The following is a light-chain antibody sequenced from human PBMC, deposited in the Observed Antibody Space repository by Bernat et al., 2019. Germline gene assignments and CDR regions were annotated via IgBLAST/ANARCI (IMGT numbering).Light chain of an antibody. J-gene: IGLJ2*01. CDR1: SGSVALKY. V-gene: IGLV6-57*01. CDR2: EDK. Sequence: NFMLTQPHSVSESPGKTVTISCTRSSGSVALKYVHWYQKRPGSSPTMVIYEDKQRPSGVPDRFSVSIDKSTNSATLTISGLKTDDEADYYCQSYDDSQQWSFGGGTKLTVL. CDR3: QSYDDSQQWS.